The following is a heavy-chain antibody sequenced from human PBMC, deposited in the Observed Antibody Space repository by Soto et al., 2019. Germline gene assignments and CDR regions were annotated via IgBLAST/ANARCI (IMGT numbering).Heavy chain of an antibody. CDR3: TRDWYSGSYDRSFDY. D-gene: IGHD1-26*01. CDR1: GFTFSGSA. V-gene: IGHV3-73*01. J-gene: IGHJ4*02. CDR2: IRSKANSYAT. Sequence: EVQLVESGGGLVQPGGSLKLSCAASGFTFSGSAMHWVRQASGKGLEWVGRIRSKANSYATAYAASVKGRFTISRDDSKNTAYLQMNSLKTEDTAVYYCTRDWYSGSYDRSFDYWGQGTLVTVSS.